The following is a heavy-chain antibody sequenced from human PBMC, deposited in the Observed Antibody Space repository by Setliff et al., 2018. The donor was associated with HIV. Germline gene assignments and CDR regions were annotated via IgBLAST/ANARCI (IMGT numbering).Heavy chain of an antibody. CDR1: GGSFSGYY. CDR3: ARSVRHRTVTMIVGRFDP. V-gene: IGHV4-34*01. J-gene: IGHJ5*02. D-gene: IGHD3-22*01. Sequence: SETLSLTCAVYGGSFSGYYWSWIRQPPGKGLEWIGEINHSRSTNYNPSLKSRVTISVDTSKNQFSLKLSSVTAADTAVYYCARSVRHRTVTMIVGRFDPWGQGALVTVSS. CDR2: INHSRST.